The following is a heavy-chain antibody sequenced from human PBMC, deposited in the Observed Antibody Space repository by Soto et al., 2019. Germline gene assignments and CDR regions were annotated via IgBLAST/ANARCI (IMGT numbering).Heavy chain of an antibody. Sequence: GGSLRLSCAASGFTLSSYAMSWVRQAPGKGLEWVSAISGSGGSTYYADSVKGRFTISRDNSKNTLYLQMNSLRAEDTAVYYCAKFGLWDYGDYRFDYWGQGTLVTVSS. CDR1: GFTLSSYA. CDR3: AKFGLWDYGDYRFDY. J-gene: IGHJ4*02. V-gene: IGHV3-23*01. D-gene: IGHD4-17*01. CDR2: ISGSGGST.